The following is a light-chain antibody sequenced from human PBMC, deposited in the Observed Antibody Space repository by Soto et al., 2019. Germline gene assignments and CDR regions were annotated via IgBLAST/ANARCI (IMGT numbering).Light chain of an antibody. Sequence: DVQMTQSPSSLSAAVGDRVTITCRASQSINTDLNWYQQRPGKAPKLLIYAAFTLQSGVPSRFSGSGSGTDFTLTISSLQPEDSATYYCQQSNNSPLTFGGGTKVEI. V-gene: IGKV1-39*01. CDR1: QSINTD. CDR3: QQSNNSPLT. J-gene: IGKJ4*01. CDR2: AAF.